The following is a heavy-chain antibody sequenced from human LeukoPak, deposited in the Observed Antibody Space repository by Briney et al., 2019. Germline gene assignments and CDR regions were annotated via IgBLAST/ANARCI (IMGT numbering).Heavy chain of an antibody. D-gene: IGHD1-1*01. Sequence: RGSLRLSCAASGFTFTSDAMSWVRQAPGKGLEWVSAISGSGGSTYYADSVKGRFTISRDNSKNTLYLQMNSLRAEDTAVYYCAKAVENDHPANWFDPWGQGTLVTVSS. CDR2: ISGSGGST. V-gene: IGHV3-23*01. CDR1: GFTFTSDA. CDR3: AKAVENDHPANWFDP. J-gene: IGHJ5*02.